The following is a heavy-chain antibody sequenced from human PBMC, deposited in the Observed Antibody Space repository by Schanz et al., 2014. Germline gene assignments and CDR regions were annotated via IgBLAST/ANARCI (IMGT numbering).Heavy chain of an antibody. D-gene: IGHD6-6*01. Sequence: QVQLVQSGAEVKKPGASVKVSCKASGYTFTVYYMHWVRQAPGQGLEWMAWINPNSGDTNYAQRFQGRVTLTRDTSISTVYMELSRLRSDDTAVYYCARERASSIADHWGQGTLLAVSS. CDR2: INPNSGDT. CDR1: GYTFTVYY. CDR3: ARERASSIADH. J-gene: IGHJ4*02. V-gene: IGHV1-2*02.